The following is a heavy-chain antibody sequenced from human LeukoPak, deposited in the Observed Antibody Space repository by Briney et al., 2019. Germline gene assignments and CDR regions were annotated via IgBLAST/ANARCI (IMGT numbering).Heavy chain of an antibody. D-gene: IGHD4-17*01. CDR2: ITRGSIYT. CDR1: GLTFSNYN. CDR3: AGVAATVTTFDY. J-gene: IGHJ4*02. V-gene: IGHV3-21*01. Sequence: GGSLRLSCAASGLTFSNYNMNWVRQTPGKGLEWVSSITRGSIYTFYADSVKGRFTISRDNAKNSLYLQMNSLRAEDTAVYYCAGVAATVTTFDYWGQGTLVTVSS.